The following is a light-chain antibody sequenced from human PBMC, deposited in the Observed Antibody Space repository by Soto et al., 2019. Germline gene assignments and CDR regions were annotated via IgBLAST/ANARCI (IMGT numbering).Light chain of an antibody. J-gene: IGLJ1*01. CDR1: SSDVCGYNY. CDR3: SSYTSSSTPYV. V-gene: IGLV2-14*01. Sequence: QSALTQPASVSGSPGQSITISCTGTSSDVCGYNYLSWYQQHPGKAPKLMIYEVSNRPSGVSNRFSGSKSGNTASLTISGLQAEDEADYYCSSYTSSSTPYVFGTGTKLTVL. CDR2: EVS.